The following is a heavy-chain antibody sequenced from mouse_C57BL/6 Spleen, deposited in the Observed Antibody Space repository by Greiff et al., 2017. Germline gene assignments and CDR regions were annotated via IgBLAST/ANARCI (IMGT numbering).Heavy chain of an antibody. D-gene: IGHD3-2*02. CDR3: ARRETAQAPMDY. Sequence: QVQLQQSGAELVRPGTSVQMSCKASGYTFTNYWLGWAKTRPGPGLEWLGDIYPGGGYTHYHEKFQGKATLTADKSYSTAYMQFSSLTSEDSAIYYCARRETAQAPMDYWGQGTSVSVSS. CDR2: IYPGGGYT. J-gene: IGHJ4*01. V-gene: IGHV1-63*01. CDR1: GYTFTNYW.